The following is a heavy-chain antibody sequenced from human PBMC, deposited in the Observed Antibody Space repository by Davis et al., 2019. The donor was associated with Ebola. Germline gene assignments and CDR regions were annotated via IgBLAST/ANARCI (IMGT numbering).Heavy chain of an antibody. J-gene: IGHJ6*02. CDR2: IYYSGST. CDR3: ARDLTLVYYYGMDV. D-gene: IGHD3-10*01. Sequence: SETLSLTCTVSAGSISSYYWSWIRQPPGKGLEWIGYIYYSGSTNYNPSLKSRVTIPVDTSKNQFPLKLSSVTAADTAVYYCARDLTLVYYYGMDVWGQGTTVTVSS. CDR1: AGSISSYY. V-gene: IGHV4-59*01.